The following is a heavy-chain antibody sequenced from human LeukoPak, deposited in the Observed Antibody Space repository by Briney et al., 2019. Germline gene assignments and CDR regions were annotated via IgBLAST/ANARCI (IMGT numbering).Heavy chain of an antibody. CDR3: ARAQSIAAAGTGNWFDP. V-gene: IGHV4-34*01. CDR1: GVSFSGYY. Sequence: PSETLSLTCAVYGVSFSGYYLSWIRQPPGKGLEWIWGINQSRSSIDNPSLMSRVSISVDTSKNQFSLKLSSVPAADTAAYYCARAQSIAAAGTGNWFDPWGQGTLVTVSS. CDR2: INQSRSS. J-gene: IGHJ5*02. D-gene: IGHD6-13*01.